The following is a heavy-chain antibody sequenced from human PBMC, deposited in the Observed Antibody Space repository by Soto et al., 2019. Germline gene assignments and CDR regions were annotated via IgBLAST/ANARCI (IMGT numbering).Heavy chain of an antibody. D-gene: IGHD2-21*02. CDR1: GGSISSYY. CDR3: ARDLWGYCGADCYPLDV. J-gene: IGHJ6*02. V-gene: IGHV4-59*01. CDR2: MYNTGST. Sequence: QVRLQESGPGLVKPSETLSLTCTVSGGSISSYYWSWIRQPPGKGLERIGYMYNTGSTIYNPSLKSRVTISVDTSKNQFSLKLNSVTAADTAVYYCARDLWGYCGADCYPLDVWGQGTTVTVSS.